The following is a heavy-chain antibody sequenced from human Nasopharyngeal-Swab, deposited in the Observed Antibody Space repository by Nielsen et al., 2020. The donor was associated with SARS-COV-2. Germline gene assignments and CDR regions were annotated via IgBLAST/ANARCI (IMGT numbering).Heavy chain of an antibody. J-gene: IGHJ4*02. V-gene: IGHV4-39*02. CDR3: ARSSWFWDLDY. Sequence: SETLSLPCPVSGGSIRSSTFYLGWIRQPPGTGLEWIGSIFHSGSAYYNPSLQRRVTLSVDPSKNHFSLKLSSVTAADTAIYYCARSSWFWDLDYWGQGTLVPVSA. D-gene: IGHD6-13*01. CDR1: GGSIRSSTFY. CDR2: IFHSGSA.